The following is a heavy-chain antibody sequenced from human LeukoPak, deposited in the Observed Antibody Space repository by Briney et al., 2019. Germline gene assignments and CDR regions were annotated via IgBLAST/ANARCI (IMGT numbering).Heavy chain of an antibody. CDR3: TTDDDWNYARKDV. CDR2: TLSEIDDGTT. J-gene: IGHJ6*02. D-gene: IGHD1-7*01. V-gene: IGHV3-15*01. CDR1: GFTFNYAW. Sequence: PRGCLRLSSAVSGFTFNYAWMSWVSQVPGTGLEWVGQTLSEIDDGTTDYAAPVKGRFTISRDDSKSTPYLQMNSLKIEDTAVYYCTTDDDWNYARKDVWGQGATVIVSS.